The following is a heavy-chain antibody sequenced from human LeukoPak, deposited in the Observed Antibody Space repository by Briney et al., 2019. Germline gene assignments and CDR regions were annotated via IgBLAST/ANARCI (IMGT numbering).Heavy chain of an antibody. J-gene: IGHJ4*02. CDR1: GYTFTSYY. CDR3: ARVPMTTVTYDY. Sequence: GASVKVSCKASGYTFTSYYMHWVRQAPGQGLEWMGIINPSGGSTSYAQKFQGRVTMTRDTSTSTVYMELSSLRSEDTAVYCCARVPMTTVTYDYWGQGTLVTVSS. V-gene: IGHV1-46*01. CDR2: INPSGGST. D-gene: IGHD4-17*01.